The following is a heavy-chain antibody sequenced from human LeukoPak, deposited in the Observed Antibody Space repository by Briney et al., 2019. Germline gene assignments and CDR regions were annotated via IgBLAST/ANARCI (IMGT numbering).Heavy chain of an antibody. CDR2: IYYSGST. J-gene: IGHJ4*02. D-gene: IGHD3-9*01. V-gene: IGHV4-61*01. Sequence: PSETLSLTCTVSGGSVSSGSYYWSWIRQPPGKGLEWIGYIYYSGSTNYNPSLKSRVTISVDTSKNQFSLKLSSVTAADTAVYYCASQKRGYDISAYFDYWGQGTLVTVSS. CDR3: ASQKRGYDISAYFDY. CDR1: GGSVSSGSYY.